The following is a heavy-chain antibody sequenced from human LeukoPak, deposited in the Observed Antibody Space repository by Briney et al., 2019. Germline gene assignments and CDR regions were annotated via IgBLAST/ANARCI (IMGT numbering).Heavy chain of an antibody. CDR2: ISAYNGNT. D-gene: IGHD3-10*01. CDR3: ASVSSYGVLDV. CDR1: GGTFSSFA. J-gene: IGHJ6*04. V-gene: IGHV1-18*01. Sequence: ASVKVSCKASGGTFSSFAISWVRQAPGQGLEWMGWISAYNGNTNYAQKLQGRVTMTTDTSTSTAYMELRSLRSDDTAVYYCASVSSYGVLDVWGKGTTVTVSS.